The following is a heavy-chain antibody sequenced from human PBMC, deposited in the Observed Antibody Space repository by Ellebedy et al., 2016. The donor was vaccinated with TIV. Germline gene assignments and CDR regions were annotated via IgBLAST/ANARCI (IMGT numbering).Heavy chain of an antibody. CDR1: GFIVSSSH. D-gene: IGHD2-15*01. Sequence: PGGSLRLSCATSGFIVSSSHMSWVRQAPGKGLEWVSLIYNSGTSCYADTVKDRFSISRDISKSTLYLQMNSLRDEDSAVYYCVRADRGFDLWGRGTLVTVSS. J-gene: IGHJ2*01. V-gene: IGHV3-66*01. CDR3: VRADRGFDL. CDR2: IYNSGTS.